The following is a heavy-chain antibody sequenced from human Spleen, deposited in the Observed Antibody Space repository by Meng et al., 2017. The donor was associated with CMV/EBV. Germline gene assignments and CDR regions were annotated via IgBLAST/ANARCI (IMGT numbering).Heavy chain of an antibody. CDR2: IRSREYGGTA. D-gene: IGHD2-2*02. CDR1: GFTFGDYA. CDR3: ARGNPNIVVVPAAIPGWFDP. J-gene: IGHJ5*02. Sequence: GGSLRLSCTGSGFTFGDYAMSWVRQAPGKGLECIGFIRSREYGGTAEYAASVKGRFTISRDDSKSIAYLQMDSLKSEDTAMYYCARGNPNIVVVPAAIPGWFDPWGQGTLVTVSS. V-gene: IGHV3-49*04.